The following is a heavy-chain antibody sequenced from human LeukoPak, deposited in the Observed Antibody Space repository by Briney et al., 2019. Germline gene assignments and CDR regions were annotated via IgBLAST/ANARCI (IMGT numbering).Heavy chain of an antibody. J-gene: IGHJ6*02. Sequence: EASVKVSCKASGYTFTSYDINWVRQATGQGLEWMGWMNPNSGNTGYAQKFQGRVTMTRNTSISTAYMELSSLRSEDTAVYYCARAYGYAKKKRNWGWIFNNYYGMDVWGQGTLVIVSS. D-gene: IGHD7-27*01. CDR3: ARAYGYAKKKRNWGWIFNNYYGMDV. CDR1: GYTFTSYD. CDR2: MNPNSGNT. V-gene: IGHV1-8*01.